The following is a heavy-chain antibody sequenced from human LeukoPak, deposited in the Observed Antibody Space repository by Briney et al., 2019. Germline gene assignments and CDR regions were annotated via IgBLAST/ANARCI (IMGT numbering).Heavy chain of an antibody. V-gene: IGHV1-8*01. CDR1: GYTFTSYD. J-gene: IGHJ6*03. CDR2: MNPNSGNT. Sequence: ASVKVSCKASGYTFTSYDINWVRQATGQGLEWMGWMNPNSGNTGYAQKFQGRVTMTRNTSISTAYMELSSLRSEDTAVYYCARGGDENSSSSGAYYYYYYMDVWGKGTTVTVSS. D-gene: IGHD6-6*01. CDR3: ARGGDENSSSSGAYYYYYYMDV.